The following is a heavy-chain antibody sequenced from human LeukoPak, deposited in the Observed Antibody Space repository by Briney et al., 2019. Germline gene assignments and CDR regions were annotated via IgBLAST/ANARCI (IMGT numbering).Heavy chain of an antibody. V-gene: IGHV1-69*06. CDR3: ARVQKGDYYYYMDV. J-gene: IGHJ6*03. Sequence: SVKVSCKASGYTFTGYYMHWVRQAPGQGLEWMGGIIPIFGTANYAQKFQGRVTITADKSTSTAYMELSSLRSEDTAVYYCARVQKGDYYYYMDVWGKGATVTVSS. D-gene: IGHD3-16*01. CDR1: GYTFTGYY. CDR2: IIPIFGTA.